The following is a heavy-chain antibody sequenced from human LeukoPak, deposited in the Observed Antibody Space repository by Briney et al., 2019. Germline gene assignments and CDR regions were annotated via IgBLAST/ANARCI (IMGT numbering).Heavy chain of an antibody. CDR1: GSTFSTSW. V-gene: IGHV5-51*01. CDR3: ARVGYSGYESDS. Sequence: PGASLKISCQASGSTFSTSWIGWVRQMPGKGLEWLGIIYPSDSGTRYSPSFQGQVTISADKSINTAYLQWSSLKASDTAMYYCARVGYSGYESDSWGQGTLVTVSS. D-gene: IGHD5-12*01. J-gene: IGHJ4*02. CDR2: IYPSDSGT.